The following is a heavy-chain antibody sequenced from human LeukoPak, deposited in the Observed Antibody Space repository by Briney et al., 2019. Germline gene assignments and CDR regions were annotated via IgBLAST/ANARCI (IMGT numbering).Heavy chain of an antibody. J-gene: IGHJ2*01. Sequence: SETLSLTCTVSGGSVSSDSYYWSWIRQPPGKGLEWIGCIYYSGRNNYNPSLKSRVTISVDTSRNQFSLKLRSVTAADTAVYYCARAPLSYCSSTSCYRYFDLWGRGTLVTVSS. CDR1: GGSVSSDSYY. CDR2: IYYSGRN. D-gene: IGHD2-2*02. V-gene: IGHV4-61*01. CDR3: ARAPLSYCSSTSCYRYFDL.